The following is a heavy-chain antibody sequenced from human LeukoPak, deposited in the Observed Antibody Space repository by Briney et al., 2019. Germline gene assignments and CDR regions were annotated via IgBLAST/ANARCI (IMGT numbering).Heavy chain of an antibody. V-gene: IGHV3-48*04. J-gene: IGHJ4*02. CDR1: GFTFSSYS. CDR2: ISSSGITT. CDR3: ATSPARVDY. Sequence: GGSLRLSCAASGFTFSSYSMNWVRQAPGKGLEWVSYISSSGITTYYADSVKGRFTISRDIAKNSLYLQMNSLRAEDTAVYYCATSPARVDYWGQGTLVTVSS.